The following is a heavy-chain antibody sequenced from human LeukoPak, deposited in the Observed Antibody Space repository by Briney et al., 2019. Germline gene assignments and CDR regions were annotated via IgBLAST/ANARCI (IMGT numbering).Heavy chain of an antibody. CDR1: GFIVGNYY. J-gene: IGHJ4*02. CDR3: AKNYGVF. V-gene: IGHV3-53*01. D-gene: IGHD4-17*01. Sequence: GGSLRLSCAASGFIVGNYYMSWVRQAPGKGLEWVSIIYSSGSTYYPDSVKGRFTISRDNSKNTLYLQMTSLRHEDTAVYYCAKNYGVFGGRGPLATVS. CDR2: IYSSGST.